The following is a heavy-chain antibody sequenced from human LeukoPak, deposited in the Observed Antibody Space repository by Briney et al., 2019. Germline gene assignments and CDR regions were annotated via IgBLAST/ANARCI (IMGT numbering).Heavy chain of an antibody. CDR3: ARHYGSGSYYNGDFDY. CDR1: GGSISSYYW. D-gene: IGHD3-10*01. J-gene: IGHJ4*02. CDR2: IFSNDEK. V-gene: IGHV2-26*01. Sequence: KPSETLSLTCTVSGGSISSYYWSWIRQPPGKALEWLAHIFSNDEKSYSTSLKSRLTISKDTSKSQVVLTMTNMDPVDTATYYCARHYGSGSYYNGDFDYWGQGTLVTVSS.